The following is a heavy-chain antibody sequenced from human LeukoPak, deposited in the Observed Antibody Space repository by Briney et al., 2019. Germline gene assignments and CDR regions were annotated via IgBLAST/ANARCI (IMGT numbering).Heavy chain of an antibody. CDR1: GYTFISYA. CDR3: AREATRWSSGILDY. D-gene: IGHD3-22*01. V-gene: IGHV7-4-1*02. J-gene: IGHJ4*02. CDR2: INTNTGNP. Sequence: GASVKVSCKASGYTFISYAMNWVRQAPGQGLEWMGWINTNTGNPTYAQGFIGRFVFSLDTSVSTAYLQISSLKAEDTAVYYCAREATRWSSGILDYWGQGTLVTVSS.